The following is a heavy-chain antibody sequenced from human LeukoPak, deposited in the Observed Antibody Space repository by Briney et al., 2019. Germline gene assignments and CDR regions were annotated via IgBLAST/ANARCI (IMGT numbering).Heavy chain of an antibody. J-gene: IGHJ4*02. D-gene: IGHD1-1*01. CDR3: ARGGTRLRAFDY. V-gene: IGHV3-21*01. Sequence: PGGSPRLSCAASGFTFSSYSMNWVRQAPGKGLEWVSSISSSSSYIYYADSVKGRFTISRDNAKNSLYLQMNSLRAEDTAVYYCARGGTRLRAFDYWGQGTLVTVSS. CDR2: ISSSSSYI. CDR1: GFTFSSYS.